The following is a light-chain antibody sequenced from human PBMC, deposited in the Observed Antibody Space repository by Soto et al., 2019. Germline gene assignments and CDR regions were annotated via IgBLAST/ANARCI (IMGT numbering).Light chain of an antibody. CDR2: DAS. J-gene: IGKJ4*01. V-gene: IGKV3-20*01. Sequence: EFVLTQSPGTLSLSPGERATLSCRASQTVRNNYLAWYQQKPGQAPRLLIYDASSRATGIPDRFSGGGSGTHFTLTIRRLEPEDFAVYYCQQFSSYPLTVGGGTKVDIK. CDR1: QTVRNNY. CDR3: QQFSSYPLT.